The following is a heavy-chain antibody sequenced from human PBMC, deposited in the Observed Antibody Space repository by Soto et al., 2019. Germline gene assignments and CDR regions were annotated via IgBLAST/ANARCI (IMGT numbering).Heavy chain of an antibody. Sequence: QVQLVQSGAEVKKPGSSVKVSCKASGGTFSGYTITWVRQAPGQGLEWMGRIIPFLDKTNHAQTFQGRVTISADKSTNTAYVELGSLSSEDTAVYYCASRKYSAYDVAGGSTWGQGTLVTVSA. D-gene: IGHD5-12*01. J-gene: IGHJ4*02. V-gene: IGHV1-69*02. CDR1: GGTFSGYT. CDR3: ASRKYSAYDVAGGST. CDR2: IIPFLDKT.